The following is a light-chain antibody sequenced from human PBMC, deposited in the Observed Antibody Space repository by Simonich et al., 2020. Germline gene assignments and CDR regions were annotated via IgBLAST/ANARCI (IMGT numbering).Light chain of an antibody. Sequence: AIQLTQSPSSLSASVGDRVTIPCRASQGISSALAWCQQKPGKAPKILIYDASSLDSGVPSRFSGSGSGTDFTLTISSLQPEDFATYYCQQFNSYPLTFGGGTKVEIK. CDR1: QGISSA. J-gene: IGKJ4*01. V-gene: IGKV1-13*02. CDR2: DAS. CDR3: QQFNSYPLT.